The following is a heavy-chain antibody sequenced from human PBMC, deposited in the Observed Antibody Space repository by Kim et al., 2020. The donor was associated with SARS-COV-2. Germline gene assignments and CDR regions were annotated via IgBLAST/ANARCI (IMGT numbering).Heavy chain of an antibody. CDR1: GGSFSGYY. Sequence: SETLSLTCAVYGGSFSGYYWSWIRQPPGKGLEWIGEINHSGSTNYNPSLKSRVTISVDTSKNQFSLKLSSVTAADTAVYYCARVPRFPHPRINRGWYFDLWGRGTLVTVSS. V-gene: IGHV4-34*01. J-gene: IGHJ2*01. CDR3: ARVPRFPHPRINRGWYFDL. CDR2: INHSGST. D-gene: IGHD3-10*01.